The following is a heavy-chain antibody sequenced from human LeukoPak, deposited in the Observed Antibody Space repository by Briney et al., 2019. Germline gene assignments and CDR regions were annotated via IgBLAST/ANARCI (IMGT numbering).Heavy chain of an antibody. Sequence: GGSLRLSCAASGFIFSDYYMTWIRQAPGKGLEWVSYISSSGSITYYADPVKGRFTISRDNAKNSLYLEMNSLRDDDTAVYFCARTGGAGSPSDTWGRGTLVTVSS. CDR1: GFIFSDYY. J-gene: IGHJ5*02. CDR2: ISSSGSIT. CDR3: ARTGGAGSPSDT. D-gene: IGHD3-10*01. V-gene: IGHV3-11*01.